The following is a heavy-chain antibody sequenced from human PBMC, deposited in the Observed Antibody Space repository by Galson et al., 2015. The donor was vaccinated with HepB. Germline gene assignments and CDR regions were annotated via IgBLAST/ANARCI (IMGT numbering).Heavy chain of an antibody. CDR1: GFTFSDFY. D-gene: IGHD4-17*01. CDR2: ISSDTSHT. J-gene: IGHJ6*02. Sequence: SLRLSCAASGFTFSDFYMSWVRQAPGKGLEWISYISSDTSHTNYADSVRGRFTISRDNAKKSLYLQMNSLRVEDTAVYYCARESTVTHGNYYYYYGLDVWGQGTTVTVSS. CDR3: ARESTVTHGNYYYYYGLDV. V-gene: IGHV3-11*05.